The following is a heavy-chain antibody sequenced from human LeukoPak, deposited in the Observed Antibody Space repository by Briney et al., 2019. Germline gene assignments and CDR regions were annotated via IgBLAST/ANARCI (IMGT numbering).Heavy chain of an antibody. Sequence: GGSLRLSCAASGFTFSSYAMSWVRQAPGKGLEWVSAISGSGGSTYYADSVKGRFIISRDNSKNKLYLQMSSLRAEDTAVYYCVKVFQSTDYDSSGYYWAALSFFDYWGQGTLVTVSS. CDR2: ISGSGGST. J-gene: IGHJ4*02. D-gene: IGHD3-22*01. V-gene: IGHV3-23*01. CDR1: GFTFSSYA. CDR3: VKVFQSTDYDSSGYYWAALSFFDY.